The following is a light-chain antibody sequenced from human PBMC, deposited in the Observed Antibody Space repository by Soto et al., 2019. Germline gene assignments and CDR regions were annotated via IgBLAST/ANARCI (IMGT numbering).Light chain of an antibody. J-gene: IGKJ5*01. CDR1: QSVDRF. Sequence: EIVLTQFPATLSLSPGERATLSCRSSQSVDRFLAWYQQKPGQDARLVIYDASNRATGITEGFSGSGSGTDFTLTISSLEPEDFAVYYCQQYGTSPITFGQGTRLEI. CDR2: DAS. V-gene: IGKV3-20*01. CDR3: QQYGTSPIT.